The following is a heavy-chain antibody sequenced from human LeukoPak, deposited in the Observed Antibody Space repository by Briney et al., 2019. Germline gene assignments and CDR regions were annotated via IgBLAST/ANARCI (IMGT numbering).Heavy chain of an antibody. D-gene: IGHD3-10*01. CDR2: IRTKDFGGTT. V-gene: IGHV3-49*04. J-gene: IGHJ4*02. CDR3: SRDGLDYYGSGSYRGFDY. CDR1: GFTFGDYS. Sequence: GGTLRLSCTASGFTFGDYSMSWVRQAPGKGLEYIGFIRTKDFGGTTEYAASVKGRFTISRDDSKSIAYLQIHSLQSEDTAVYYCSRDGLDYYGSGSYRGFDYWGQGTLVTVSS.